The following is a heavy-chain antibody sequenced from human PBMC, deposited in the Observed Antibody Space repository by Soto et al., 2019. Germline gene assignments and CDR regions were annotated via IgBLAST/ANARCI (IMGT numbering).Heavy chain of an antibody. V-gene: IGHV4-34*01. CDR3: WGIAAAADAFDI. D-gene: IGHD6-13*01. J-gene: IGHJ3*02. CDR1: GGSFSGYY. CDR2: INHSGST. Sequence: QVQLQQWGAGLLKPSETLSLTCAVYGGSFSGYYWSWIRQPPGKGLEWIGEINHSGSTNYNPSLKGAVTISVDTSKNQFSLKLSSVTAADTAVYFCWGIAAAADAFDIWGQGTMVTVSS.